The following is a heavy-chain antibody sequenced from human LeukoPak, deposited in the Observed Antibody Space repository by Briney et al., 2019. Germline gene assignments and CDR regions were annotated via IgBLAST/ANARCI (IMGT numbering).Heavy chain of an antibody. CDR1: GGSISSYY. J-gene: IGHJ6*03. D-gene: IGHD6-13*01. Sequence: SETLSLTCTVSGGSISSYYWSWIRQPAGKGLEWIGRIYTSGSTNYNPSLKSRVTMSVDTSKNQFSLKLSSVTAADTAVYYCARGSSSWYGHYYYYHMDVWGKGTTVTVSS. CDR2: IYTSGST. CDR3: ARGSSSWYGHYYYYHMDV. V-gene: IGHV4-4*07.